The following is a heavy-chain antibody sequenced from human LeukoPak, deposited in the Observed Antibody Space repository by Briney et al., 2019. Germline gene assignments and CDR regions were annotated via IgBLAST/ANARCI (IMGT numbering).Heavy chain of an antibody. CDR1: GGSISSSNW. CDR2: IYHSGST. V-gene: IGHV4-4*02. D-gene: IGHD6-19*01. CDR3: ASRVYSSGWSGDY. Sequence: PSGTLSLTCAVSGGSISSSNWWSWVRQPPGKGLEWIGEIYHSGSTNYNPSLKSRVTISVDKSKNQFSLKLSSVTAADTAVYYCASRVYSSGWSGDYWGQGTLVTVSS. J-gene: IGHJ4*02.